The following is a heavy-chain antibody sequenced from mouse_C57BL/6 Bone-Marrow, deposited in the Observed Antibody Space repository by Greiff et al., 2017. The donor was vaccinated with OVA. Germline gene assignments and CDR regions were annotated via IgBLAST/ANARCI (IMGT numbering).Heavy chain of an antibody. D-gene: IGHD1-1*01. CDR2: IYPGSGST. CDR1: GYTFTSYW. V-gene: IGHV1-55*01. Sequence: QVQLQQSGAELVKPGASVKMSCKASGYTFTSYWITWVKQRPGQGLEWIGDIYPGSGSTTYNEKFKSKATLTVDTSSSTAYMQLSSLASEDSAFYYCARAYYYGSGYWFAYWGQGTLVTVSA. CDR3: ARAYYYGSGYWFAY. J-gene: IGHJ3*01.